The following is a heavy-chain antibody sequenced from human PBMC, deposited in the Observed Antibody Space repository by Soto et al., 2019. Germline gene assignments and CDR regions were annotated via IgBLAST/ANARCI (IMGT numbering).Heavy chain of an antibody. Sequence: PGGSLRLSCAASGFTFSDYYMSWIRQGPGKGLEWVSYISSSSSYTNYADSVKGRFTISRDNAKNSLYLQMNSLRAEDTAVYYCARGYYDSSGYTGFDYWGQGTLVTVSS. V-gene: IGHV3-11*06. D-gene: IGHD3-22*01. CDR1: GFTFSDYY. CDR3: ARGYYDSSGYTGFDY. CDR2: ISSSSSYT. J-gene: IGHJ4*02.